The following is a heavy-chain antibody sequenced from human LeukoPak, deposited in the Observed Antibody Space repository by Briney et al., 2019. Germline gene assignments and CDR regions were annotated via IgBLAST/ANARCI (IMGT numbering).Heavy chain of an antibody. D-gene: IGHD4-17*01. CDR2: INPNSGGT. CDR3: ARDPPEPLYGNDY. J-gene: IGHJ4*02. Sequence: GASVKVSCKASGYTFTGYYMHWVRQAPGQGLEWMGWINPNSGGTKYAQKFQGRVTMTWDTSISTAYMELSRLTSDDTAVYYCARDPPEPLYGNDYWGQGTLVTVSS. CDR1: GYTFTGYY. V-gene: IGHV1-2*02.